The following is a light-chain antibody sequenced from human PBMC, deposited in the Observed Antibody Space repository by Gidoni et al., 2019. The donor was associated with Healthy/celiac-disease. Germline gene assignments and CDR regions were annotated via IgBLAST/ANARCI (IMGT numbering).Light chain of an antibody. CDR2: DAS. J-gene: IGKJ4*01. CDR1: QDISNY. Sequence: DIQMTQAPSSLSASVGDRVTIPCQARQDISNYLNWSQQKPGKAPKLLIYDASNLATGVPSRFRGSGSGTDFTFTIRSLQHEEIAKYYCQQYDNLPLTFGGGTKVEIK. V-gene: IGKV1-33*01. CDR3: QQYDNLPLT.